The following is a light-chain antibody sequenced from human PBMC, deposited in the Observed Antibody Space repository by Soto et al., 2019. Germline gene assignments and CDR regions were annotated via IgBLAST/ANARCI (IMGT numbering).Light chain of an antibody. J-gene: IGKJ1*01. Sequence: EIVLTQSPDTLSLSPGERATLSCRASQSVSSSNLAWYQHKPGQAPRLLIYVASRRATGIPDRFSGSGSGTEFTLPITRLEPEDFAVYYCQQHGSGPWTFGQGTKVEIK. CDR3: QQHGSGPWT. CDR1: QSVSSSN. CDR2: VAS. V-gene: IGKV3-20*01.